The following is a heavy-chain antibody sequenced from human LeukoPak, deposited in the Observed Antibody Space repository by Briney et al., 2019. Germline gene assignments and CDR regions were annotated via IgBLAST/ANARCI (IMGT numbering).Heavy chain of an antibody. CDR2: ISGSGGST. CDR1: GFIVRNYY. Sequence: GGSLRLSCAASGFIVRNYYLSWVRQAPGKGLEWVSAISGSGGSTYYADSVKGRFTISRDNSKNTLYLQMNSLRAEDTAVYYCAKVYGGNIFSAFDIWGQGTMVTVSS. CDR3: AKVYGGNIFSAFDI. J-gene: IGHJ3*02. V-gene: IGHV3-23*01. D-gene: IGHD4-23*01.